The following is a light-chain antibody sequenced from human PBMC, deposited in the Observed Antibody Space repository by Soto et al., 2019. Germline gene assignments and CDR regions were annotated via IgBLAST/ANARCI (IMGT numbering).Light chain of an antibody. Sequence: DIVMTQSPDSLAVSLGERATINCKSSQSVLYSSNNKNYLAWYQQKPGQPPKLLIYWASTRESGVPDRFSGSGSGTDFTLTVSSLQAEDVAVYYCQQYYSTWITFGQGTRLDIK. CDR1: QSVLYSSNNKNY. J-gene: IGKJ5*01. CDR2: WAS. V-gene: IGKV4-1*01. CDR3: QQYYSTWIT.